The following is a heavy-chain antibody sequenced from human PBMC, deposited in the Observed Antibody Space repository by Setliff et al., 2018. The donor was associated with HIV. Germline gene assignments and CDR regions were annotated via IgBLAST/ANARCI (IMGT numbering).Heavy chain of an antibody. V-gene: IGHV4-38-2*01. CDR1: GYSISSGYY. J-gene: IGHJ4*02. CDR3: ARTLRAAAMGYELDY. D-gene: IGHD5-18*01. Sequence: SETLSLTCAVSGYSISSGYYWGWIRQPPGKGLEWIGSIYHSGSTYNNPSLKSRVTISVDTSKNQFSLKLNSVTAADTAVYYCARTLRAAAMGYELDYWGPGMLVTVSS. CDR2: IYHSGST.